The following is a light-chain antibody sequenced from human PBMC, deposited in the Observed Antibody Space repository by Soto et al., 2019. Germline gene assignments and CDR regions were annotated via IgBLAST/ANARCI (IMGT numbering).Light chain of an antibody. CDR2: VNSDGSH. J-gene: IGLJ2*01. CDR3: QTWGTAYVL. Sequence: QPVLTQSPSASASLGASVKLTCTLSSGHSSYATAWHQQQPEKGPRYLMKVNSDGSHSKGDGIPDRFSGSSSGAERYFTISSLQSEDEADYYCQTWGTAYVLFGGGTKLTVL. V-gene: IGLV4-69*01. CDR1: SGHSSYA.